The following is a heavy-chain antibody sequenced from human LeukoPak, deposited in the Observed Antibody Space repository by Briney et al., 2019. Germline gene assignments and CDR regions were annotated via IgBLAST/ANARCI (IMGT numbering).Heavy chain of an antibody. CDR1: GGSISSGGYS. CDR3: ARANLYCSGGSCYSGNYWYFDL. Sequence: PSQTLSLTCAVSGGSISSGGYSWSWIRQPPGTGLEWIGYIYHSGCTYYTPSLKSRVTISVDRSNNQFSLKLSSVTAADTAVYYCARANLYCSGGSCYSGNYWYFDLWGRGTLVTVSS. V-gene: IGHV4-30-2*01. CDR2: IYHSGCT. D-gene: IGHD2-15*01. J-gene: IGHJ2*01.